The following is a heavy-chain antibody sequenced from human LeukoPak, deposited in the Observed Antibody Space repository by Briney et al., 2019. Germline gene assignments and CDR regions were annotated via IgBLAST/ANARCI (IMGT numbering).Heavy chain of an antibody. CDR2: IKDGGTTT. V-gene: IGHV3-74*01. Sequence: GGSLRLSCAASGFTFSSYWIHWVRQVPGKGLVWVSRIKDGGTTTDYADSVKGRFTITRDDAKNTRYLQMNSLRAEDTAVYYCTTIRPGYWGQRTLVTVSP. D-gene: IGHD5-12*01. J-gene: IGHJ4*02. CDR1: GFTFSSYW. CDR3: TTIRPGY.